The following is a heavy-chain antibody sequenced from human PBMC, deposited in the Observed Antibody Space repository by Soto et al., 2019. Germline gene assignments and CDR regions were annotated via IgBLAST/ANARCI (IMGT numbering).Heavy chain of an antibody. CDR3: ARDGILAYCGGDCYAFDM. D-gene: IGHD2-21*02. Sequence: SVKVSCKASGGTFSSYAISWVRQAPGQGLEWMGGIIPIFGTANYAQKFQGRVTITADESTSTAYMELSSLRSEDTAVYYCARDGILAYCGGDCYAFDMWGQGTMLTV. CDR2: IIPIFGTA. CDR1: GGTFSSYA. V-gene: IGHV1-69*13. J-gene: IGHJ3*02.